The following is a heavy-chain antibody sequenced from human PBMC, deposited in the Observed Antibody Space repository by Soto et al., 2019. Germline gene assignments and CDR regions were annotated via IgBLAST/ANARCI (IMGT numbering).Heavy chain of an antibody. CDR2: IYYSGST. D-gene: IGHD5-18*01. CDR3: ARQLAHVDTAMAVGWFDP. Sequence: SETLSLTCTVSGGSISSYYWSWIRQPPGKGLEWIGYIYYSGSTNYNPSLKSRVTISVDTSKNQFSLKLSSVTAADTAVYYCARQLAHVDTAMAVGWFDPWGQGTLVTVSS. CDR1: GGSISSYY. V-gene: IGHV4-59*08. J-gene: IGHJ5*02.